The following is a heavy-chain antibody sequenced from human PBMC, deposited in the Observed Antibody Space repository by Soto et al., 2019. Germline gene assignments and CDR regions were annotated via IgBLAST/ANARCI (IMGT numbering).Heavy chain of an antibody. J-gene: IGHJ4*02. CDR2: IYWNDDK. CDR1: GFSLSTSGVG. D-gene: IGHD5-12*01. V-gene: IGHV2-5*01. Sequence: QITLKESGPTLVKPTQTLTLTCTFSGFSLSTSGVGVGWIRQPPGKALEWLALIYWNDDKRYSPSLKSRLTITNDTSKNQVVLTMTNMDPVDTATYRCVHGEVAHGYNYFDYWGQGTLVTVSS. CDR3: VHGEVAHGYNYFDY.